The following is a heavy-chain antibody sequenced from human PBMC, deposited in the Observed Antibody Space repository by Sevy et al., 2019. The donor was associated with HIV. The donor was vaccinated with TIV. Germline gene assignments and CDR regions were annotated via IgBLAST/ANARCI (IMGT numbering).Heavy chain of an antibody. Sequence: ETLSLTCSVSGGSGGSISDYYWSWIRQPPGKGLEWIGYINYSRSTKFNPSLKSRVTISVDTSKNQFSLKLTSVTAADTAVYYCARGGTSLFAPWGQGTLVTVSS. V-gene: IGHV4-59*01. D-gene: IGHD2-15*01. CDR2: INYSRST. J-gene: IGHJ5*02. CDR3: ARGGTSLFAP. CDR1: GGSGGSISDYY.